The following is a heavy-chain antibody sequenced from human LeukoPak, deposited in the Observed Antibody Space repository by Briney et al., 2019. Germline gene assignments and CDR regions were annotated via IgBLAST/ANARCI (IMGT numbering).Heavy chain of an antibody. CDR3: ARDSYYYDSSGYSFGGFDP. CDR2: IYTSGST. V-gene: IGHV4-4*07. J-gene: IGHJ5*02. Sequence: SETLSLTCTVSGGSISSYYWSWLRQPAGKGLEWIGRIYTSGSTNYNPSLKSRVTMSADTSKNQFSLKLSSLTAADTAVYYCARDSYYYDSSGYSFGGFDPWGQGTLVTVSS. D-gene: IGHD3-22*01. CDR1: GGSISSYY.